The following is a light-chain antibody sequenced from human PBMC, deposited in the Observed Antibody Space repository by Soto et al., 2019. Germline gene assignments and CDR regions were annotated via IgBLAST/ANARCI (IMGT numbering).Light chain of an antibody. CDR1: SSDVGGYND. V-gene: IGLV2-14*01. J-gene: IGLJ2*01. CDR3: SSYTSSSTLV. CDR2: DVS. Sequence: QSALTQPASVSGSPGQSITISCTGTSSDVGGYNDVSWYQQHPGKAPKLMIYDVSNRPSGVSNRFSGSKFDNTASLTISGLQAEDEADYYCSSYTSSSTLVFGGGTKLTV.